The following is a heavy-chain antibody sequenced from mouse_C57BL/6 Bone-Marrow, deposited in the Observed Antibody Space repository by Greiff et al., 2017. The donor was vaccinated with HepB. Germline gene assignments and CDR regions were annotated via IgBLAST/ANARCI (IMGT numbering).Heavy chain of an antibody. CDR2: IHPNSGST. CDR1: GYTFTSYW. D-gene: IGHD2-5*01. CDR3: ARYSKGANYYAMDY. J-gene: IGHJ4*01. V-gene: IGHV1-64*01. Sequence: QVQLKQPGAELVKPGASVKLSCKASGYTFTSYWMHWVKQRPGQGLEWIGMIHPNSGSTNYNEKFKSKATLTVDKSSSTAYMQLSSLTSEDSAVYYCARYSKGANYYAMDYWGQGTSVTVSS.